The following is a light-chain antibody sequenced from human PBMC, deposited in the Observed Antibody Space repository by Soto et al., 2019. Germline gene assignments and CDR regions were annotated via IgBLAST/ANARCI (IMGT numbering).Light chain of an antibody. CDR3: SSYTISRTYV. Sequence: QSVLTQPASVSGSPGQSITISCTGTSSDVGAYNFVSWHQQHPGKAPKLIIYNVYDRPSAISYRFSGSKSGNTASLTISGLQGEDEADYYCSSYTISRTYVFGTGTKLTVL. J-gene: IGLJ1*01. V-gene: IGLV2-14*03. CDR1: SSDVGAYNF. CDR2: NVY.